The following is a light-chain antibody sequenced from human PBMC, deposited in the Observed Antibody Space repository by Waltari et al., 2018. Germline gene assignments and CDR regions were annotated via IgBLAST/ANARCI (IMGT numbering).Light chain of an antibody. V-gene: IGKV1-39*01. CDR2: DAY. Sequence: DIQMTQSPSSLSSSVGDRVTITCRASRGIDAYLNWYQQQPGKAPKLLIYDAYTLQRGVPTRFSGGGIGTDFSLTISDLQPEDFATYFCQQSYSAPFTFGRGTRLE. J-gene: IGKJ5*01. CDR3: QQSYSAPFT. CDR1: RGIDAY.